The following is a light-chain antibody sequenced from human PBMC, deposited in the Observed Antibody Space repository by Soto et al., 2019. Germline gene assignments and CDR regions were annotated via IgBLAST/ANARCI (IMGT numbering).Light chain of an antibody. J-gene: IGKJ5*01. CDR3: QQYNSYSIT. V-gene: IGKV1-5*03. CDR1: QSISNW. CDR2: KAS. Sequence: DIQMTQSPSTLSASVGDRVTITCRASQSISNWLAWYQQKPGKAPKLLIYKASSLESGVPSRFSGSGSGTEFTLTISSLQPDDFATYYCQQYNSYSITFGQGTRLEI.